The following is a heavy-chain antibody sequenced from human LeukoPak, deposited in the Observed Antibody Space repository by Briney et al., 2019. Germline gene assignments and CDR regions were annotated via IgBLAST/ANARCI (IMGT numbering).Heavy chain of an antibody. CDR1: GFTFSSYW. CDR2: IKQDGSEK. CDR3: AKDSAAAGTIDY. D-gene: IGHD6-13*01. Sequence: GGSLRLSCAASGFTFSSYWMSWVRQAPGKGLEWVANIKQDGSEKYYVDSVKGRFTISRDNSKNTLYLQMNSLRAEDTAVYYCAKDSAAAGTIDYWGQGTLVTVSS. V-gene: IGHV3-7*04. J-gene: IGHJ4*02.